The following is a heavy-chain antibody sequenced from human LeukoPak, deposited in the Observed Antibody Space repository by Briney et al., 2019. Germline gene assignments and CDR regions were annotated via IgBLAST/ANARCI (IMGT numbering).Heavy chain of an antibody. CDR2: IYYSGST. Sequence: PSETLSLTCTVSGGSFSSYYWSWIRQPPGKGLEWIGYIYYSGSTNYNPSLKSRVTMSVDTSKNQFSLKLSSVTAADTAVYYCARGVYIAAAQYGYWGQGTLVTVSS. V-gene: IGHV4-59*01. J-gene: IGHJ4*02. CDR1: GGSFSSYY. D-gene: IGHD6-13*01. CDR3: ARGVYIAAAQYGY.